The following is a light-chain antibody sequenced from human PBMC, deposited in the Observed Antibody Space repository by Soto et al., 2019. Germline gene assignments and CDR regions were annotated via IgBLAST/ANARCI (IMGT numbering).Light chain of an antibody. J-gene: IGKJ4*01. V-gene: IGKV3-20*01. CDR2: DAS. Sequence: VGPQGPRMLSQSPGARAFTSGGSSQTVRSSYLAWYQQKPGQAPRLLIYDASSRATGIPDRFSGSGSGTDFTLTISSLEPEDFAVYYCQQLSSSPWTFGGGTKVDIK. CDR1: QTVRSSY. CDR3: QQLSSSPWT.